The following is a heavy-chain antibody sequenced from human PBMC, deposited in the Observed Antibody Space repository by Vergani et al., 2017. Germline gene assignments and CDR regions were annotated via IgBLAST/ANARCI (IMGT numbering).Heavy chain of an antibody. D-gene: IGHD3-10*01. CDR3: AREADVVGVFGP. Sequence: QVQLVQSGAEVKKPGSSMSVSCKASGYTFRDYVINWVRQAPGQGLEWMGGIIPMYGRANYAPKFQDRVTISADEFTSTVYLDLSSLGSEDTAEYYCAREADVVGVFGPWGQGTRVIVSS. J-gene: IGHJ5*02. CDR1: GYTFRDYV. V-gene: IGHV1-69*01. CDR2: IIPMYGRA.